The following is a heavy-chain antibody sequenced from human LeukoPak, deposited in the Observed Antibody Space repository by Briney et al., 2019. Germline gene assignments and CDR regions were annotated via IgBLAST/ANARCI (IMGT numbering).Heavy chain of an antibody. Sequence: SETLSLTCNVSVDSISGYYWSWFRQPPGTGMEGIGDNYDSGSNNDNPSLTSRETISVDTGKNQFSLELTSVTAADMDVYCCAGDYYYRSGSYYNWFDPWGQGPLVTVSS. V-gene: IGHV4-59*01. CDR3: AGDYYYRSGSYYNWFDP. D-gene: IGHD3-10*01. J-gene: IGHJ5*02. CDR1: VDSISGYY. CDR2: NYDSGSN.